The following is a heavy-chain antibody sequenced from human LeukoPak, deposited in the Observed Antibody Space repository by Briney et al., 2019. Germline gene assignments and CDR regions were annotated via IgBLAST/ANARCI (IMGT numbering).Heavy chain of an antibody. D-gene: IGHD3-22*01. Sequence: SETLSLTCSVSGGSISRSSYYWGWIRQPPGKGLEWLGSIYYSGSTYYNPSLKSRVTISVDTSKNQFSLKLSSVTAADTAVYYCARHGAYYYDSSGYYWSYWGQGTLVTASS. V-gene: IGHV4-39*01. CDR2: IYYSGST. J-gene: IGHJ4*02. CDR3: ARHGAYYYDSSGYYWSY. CDR1: GGSISRSSYY.